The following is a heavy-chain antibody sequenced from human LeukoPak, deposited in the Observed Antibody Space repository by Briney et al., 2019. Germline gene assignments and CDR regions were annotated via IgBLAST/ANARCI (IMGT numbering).Heavy chain of an antibody. J-gene: IGHJ3*02. CDR3: AREGNYGDYVEAFDI. D-gene: IGHD4-17*01. Sequence: ASVKVSCKASGYTFTSYGISWVRQAPGQGLEWMGWISAYNGNTNYAQKLQGRVTMTTDTSTSTAYMELRSLRSDDTAVYYCAREGNYGDYVEAFDIWGQGTMVTVSS. CDR1: GYTFTSYG. CDR2: ISAYNGNT. V-gene: IGHV1-18*01.